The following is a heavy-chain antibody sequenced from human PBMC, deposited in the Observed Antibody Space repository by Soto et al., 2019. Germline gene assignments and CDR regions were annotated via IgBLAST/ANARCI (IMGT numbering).Heavy chain of an antibody. D-gene: IGHD4-4*01. CDR3: ASSYSNYALIDYYYYGMDV. CDR1: GYTFISYA. V-gene: IGHV1-3*01. J-gene: IGHJ6*02. Sequence: QVQLVQSGAEVKKPGASVKVSCKASGYTFISYAMHWVRQAPGQRLEWMRWINAGNGNTKYSQKFQGRVTITRDTSASTADMELSSLRSEDTAVYYCASSYSNYALIDYYYYGMDVWGQGTTVTVSS. CDR2: INAGNGNT.